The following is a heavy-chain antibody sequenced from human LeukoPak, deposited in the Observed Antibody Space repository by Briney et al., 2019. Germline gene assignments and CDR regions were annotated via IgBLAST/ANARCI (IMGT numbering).Heavy chain of an antibody. V-gene: IGHV3-64*04. CDR3: AKGSYYDSSGSFYFDY. CDR2: ISSNGGST. J-gene: IGHJ4*02. Sequence: GGSLRLSCSASGFTFSSYAMHWVRQAPGKGLEYVSAISSNGGSTYYADSVKGRFTISRDNSKNTLYVQVNSLGTEDTAAYYCAKGSYYDSSGSFYFDYWGQGTLVTVSS. CDR1: GFTFSSYA. D-gene: IGHD3-22*01.